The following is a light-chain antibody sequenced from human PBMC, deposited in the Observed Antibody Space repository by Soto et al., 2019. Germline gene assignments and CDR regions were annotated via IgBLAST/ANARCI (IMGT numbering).Light chain of an antibody. Sequence: EIVLTQSPATLSLSPGERATLSCRASQSVSSYLAWYQQKPGQAPRLLIYDASNRATGIPARFSGSGSGTDFTLTISSQEPEDFAVYYCQQRSNWPQITFGQGTRLEIK. V-gene: IGKV3-11*01. CDR2: DAS. J-gene: IGKJ5*01. CDR1: QSVSSY. CDR3: QQRSNWPQIT.